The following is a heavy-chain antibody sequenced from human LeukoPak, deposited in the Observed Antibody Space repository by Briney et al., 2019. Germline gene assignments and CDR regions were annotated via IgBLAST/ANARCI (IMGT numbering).Heavy chain of an antibody. V-gene: IGHV3-11*01. J-gene: IGHJ4*02. CDR2: ISDSGDSI. D-gene: IGHD3-3*01. CDR1: HFVFSDYY. Sequence: GGSLRLSCTASHFVFSDYYMSWVRQAPGKGLEWVSYISDSGDSIYYADSVKGRFTISRDNAKNSLYLQVNSLRAEDTAVYYCARATIFLDYWGQGTLVNVSS. CDR3: ARATIFLDY.